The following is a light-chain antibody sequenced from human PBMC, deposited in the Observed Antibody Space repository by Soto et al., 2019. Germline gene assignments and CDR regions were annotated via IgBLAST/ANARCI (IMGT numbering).Light chain of an antibody. CDR2: GAS. J-gene: IGKJ2*01. CDR3: QQYNNWPPYT. V-gene: IGKV3-15*01. Sequence: ETVLTQSPATLSVSPGERATLSCRASQSVGTNLAWCQQKPGQAPRLLIYGASTRATGIPAMFSGSGSGTEFTLTITSLQSEDFAVYYCQQYNNWPPYTFGQGTKLEIK. CDR1: QSVGTN.